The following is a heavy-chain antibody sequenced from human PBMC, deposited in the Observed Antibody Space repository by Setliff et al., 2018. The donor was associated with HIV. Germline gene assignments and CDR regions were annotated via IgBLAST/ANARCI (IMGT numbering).Heavy chain of an antibody. J-gene: IGHJ3*02. V-gene: IGHV4-4*02. Sequence: KTSETLSLTCAVSGDPVTTSSWWSWVRQSPGKGLEWIGEIYRSGSTNYNPSLKSRVTISLDKSKNQFSLKVNSVTAADTAVYYCTRRDNSVSGYYTDHAFDIWGQGTLVTVSS. CDR3: TRRDNSVSGYYTDHAFDI. D-gene: IGHD3-22*01. CDR2: IYRSGST. CDR1: GDPVTTSSW.